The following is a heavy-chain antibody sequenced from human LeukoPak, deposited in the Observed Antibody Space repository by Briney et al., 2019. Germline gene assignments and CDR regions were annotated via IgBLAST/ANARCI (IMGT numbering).Heavy chain of an antibody. CDR2: IYPDDSDT. V-gene: IGHV5-51*01. Sequence: GESLKISCQASGYTFTSYWIGWVRQMPGKGLECMGIIYPDDSDTTYSPSFQGQVTISADKSFRPAYLQWSSLKASDTAIYYCARLGGDTYYFGSASYPNWYFDLWGRGPLVTVSS. J-gene: IGHJ2*01. CDR3: ARLGGDTYYFGSASYPNWYFDL. D-gene: IGHD3-10*01. CDR1: GYTFTSYW.